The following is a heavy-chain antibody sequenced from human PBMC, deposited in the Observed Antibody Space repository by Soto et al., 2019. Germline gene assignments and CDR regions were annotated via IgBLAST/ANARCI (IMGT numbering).Heavy chain of an antibody. CDR3: AKEKRDYYDSSGYYPEDAFDV. D-gene: IGHD3-22*01. J-gene: IGHJ3*01. CDR1: GFSFRSYG. CDR2: VGGSGAGA. V-gene: IGHV3-23*01. Sequence: PGGAPRGSCATSGFSFRSYGMNWVRQAPGKGLEWVAAVGGSGAGAYYADSVKGRFTISRDNSKNTLYLQMNSLRAGDTAVYFCAKEKRDYYDSSGYYPEDAFDVWGQGTTVTVSS.